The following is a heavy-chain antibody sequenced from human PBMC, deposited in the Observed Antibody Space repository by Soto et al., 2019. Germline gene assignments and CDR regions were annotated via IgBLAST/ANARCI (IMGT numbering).Heavy chain of an antibody. D-gene: IGHD6-19*01. V-gene: IGHV5-51*01. CDR3: ARWYSSGLYYLDY. Sequence: PGASLKISCKGSGYSFTSYWIAWVRQMPGKGLECMGIIYPGDSDTRYSPSFQGQVTISADKSSAYLQWSSLEASDTAMYYCARWYSSGLYYLDYWGQGTLVTVSS. CDR2: IYPGDSDT. CDR1: GYSFTSYW. J-gene: IGHJ4*02.